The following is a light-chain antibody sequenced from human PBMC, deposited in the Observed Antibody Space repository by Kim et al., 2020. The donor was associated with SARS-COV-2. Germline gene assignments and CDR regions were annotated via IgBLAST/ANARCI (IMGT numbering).Light chain of an antibody. J-gene: IGLJ1*01. CDR1: SLRRYY. CDR3: NSRDISGNLRV. Sequence: SSELTQDPAVSVALGQIIRITCQGDSLRRYYASWYQQKPGQAPVLVFYGKNNRPSGIPDRFSGSSSGKTSYLTITGAQAEDEADYYCNSRDISGNLRVFGTGTKVTVL. V-gene: IGLV3-19*01. CDR2: GKN.